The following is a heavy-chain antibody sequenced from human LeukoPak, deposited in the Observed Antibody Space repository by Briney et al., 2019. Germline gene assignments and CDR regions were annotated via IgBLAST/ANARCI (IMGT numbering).Heavy chain of an antibody. CDR2: IIPIFGIA. Sequence: ASVKVSFKASGGTFSIYAISWVRQAPGQGLEWMGRIIPIFGIANYAQKFQGRVTITADKSTSTAYMELSSLRSEDTAVYYCASLYSSTAGGPNWFDPWGQGTLVTVSS. V-gene: IGHV1-69*10. CDR1: GGTFSIYA. D-gene: IGHD6-13*01. J-gene: IGHJ5*02. CDR3: ASLYSSTAGGPNWFDP.